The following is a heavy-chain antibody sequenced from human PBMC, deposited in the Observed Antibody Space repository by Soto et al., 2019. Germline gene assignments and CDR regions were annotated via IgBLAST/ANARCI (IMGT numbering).Heavy chain of an antibody. D-gene: IGHD2-15*01. CDR3: ARALLGYCSGGSCYTNFDY. CDR2: IIPILGIA. J-gene: IGHJ4*02. CDR1: GGTFSSYT. V-gene: IGHV1-69*02. Sequence: QVQLVHSGAEVKKPGSSVKVSCKASGGTFSSYTISWVRQAPGQGLEWMGRIIPILGIANYAQKFQGRVTITADKSTSTAYMELSSLRSEDTAVYYCARALLGYCSGGSCYTNFDYWGQGTLVTVSS.